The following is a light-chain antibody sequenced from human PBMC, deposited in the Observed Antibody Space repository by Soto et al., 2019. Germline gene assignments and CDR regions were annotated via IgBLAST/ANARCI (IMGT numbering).Light chain of an antibody. Sequence: QSALTQPASVSGSPGQSITISCTGTSSDVGGYNYVSWYQQHPGKAPKLMIYEVSNRPSGVSNRFSGSKSGNTASLTISGLQAEDEADYYCSSYTSSSPVVFVRGTKLTLL. J-gene: IGLJ2*01. CDR3: SSYTSSSPVV. CDR2: EVS. V-gene: IGLV2-14*01. CDR1: SSDVGGYNY.